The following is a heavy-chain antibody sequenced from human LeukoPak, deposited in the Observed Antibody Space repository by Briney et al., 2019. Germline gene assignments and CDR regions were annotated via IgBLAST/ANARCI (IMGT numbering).Heavy chain of an antibody. Sequence: SETPSLTCTVSGGSISSSSYYWGWIRQPPGKGLEWIGSIYYSGSTYYNPSLKSRVTISVDTSKNQFSLKLSSVTAADTAVYYCARQPSSWYWIFGYFDYWGQGTLVTVSS. V-gene: IGHV4-39*01. J-gene: IGHJ4*02. CDR3: ARQPSSWYWIFGYFDY. CDR1: GGSISSSSYY. CDR2: IYYSGST. D-gene: IGHD6-13*01.